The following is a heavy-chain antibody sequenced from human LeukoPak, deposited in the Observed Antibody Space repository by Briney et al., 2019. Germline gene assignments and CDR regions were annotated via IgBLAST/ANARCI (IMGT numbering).Heavy chain of an antibody. CDR3: ARGGRGPDY. V-gene: IGHV4-38-2*02. D-gene: IGHD3-10*01. CDR2: IYHSGST. Sequence: PSETLSLTCTVSGYSISSGYYWGWIRQPPGKGLEWIGSIYHSGSTHFNPSLKSRVTISVDTSKNQFSLKLSSVTAADTAVYYCARGGRGPDYWGQGTLVTVSS. CDR1: GYSISSGYY. J-gene: IGHJ4*02.